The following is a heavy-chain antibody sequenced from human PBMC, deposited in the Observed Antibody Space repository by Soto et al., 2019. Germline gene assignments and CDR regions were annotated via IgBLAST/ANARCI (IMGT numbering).Heavy chain of an antibody. CDR3: AKVWAVLELLTPWDY. CDR2: ISYDGSNK. J-gene: IGHJ4*02. CDR1: GFTFSSYG. Sequence: GGSLRLSCAASGFTFSSYGMHWVRQAPGKGLEWVAVISYDGSNKYYADSVKGRFTISRDNSKNTLYLQMNSLRAEDTAVYYCAKVWAVLELLTPWDYWGQGTLVTVSS. V-gene: IGHV3-30*18. D-gene: IGHD1-7*01.